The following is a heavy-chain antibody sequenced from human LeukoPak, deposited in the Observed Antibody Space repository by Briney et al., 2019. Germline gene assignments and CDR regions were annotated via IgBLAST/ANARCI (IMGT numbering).Heavy chain of an antibody. CDR1: GYTLTELS. V-gene: IGHV1-18*01. D-gene: IGHD4-23*01. J-gene: IGHJ6*03. CDR2: ISAYNGNT. Sequence: ASVKVSCKVSGYTLTELSMHWVRQAPGKGLEWMGWISAYNGNTNYAQKLQGRVTMTTDTSTSTAYMELRSLRSDDTAVYYCATYGGPPGYYYYYMDVWGKGTTVTVSS. CDR3: ATYGGPPGYYYYYMDV.